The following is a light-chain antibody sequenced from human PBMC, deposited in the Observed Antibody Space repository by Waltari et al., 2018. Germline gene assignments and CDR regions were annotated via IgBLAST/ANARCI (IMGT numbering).Light chain of an antibody. V-gene: IGLV3-9*01. CDR2: RDN. CDR3: QVWDSSTVV. CDR1: TIGRKT. J-gene: IGLJ3*02. Sequence: SYDLTQPLSVSVALGQTARITCGESTIGRKTVHWYQEKPGLAPVLVIYRDNQRPSGIADRFSGSNSGNMATLTITTAQVGDEADYYCQVWDSSTVVFGAGTKLTVL.